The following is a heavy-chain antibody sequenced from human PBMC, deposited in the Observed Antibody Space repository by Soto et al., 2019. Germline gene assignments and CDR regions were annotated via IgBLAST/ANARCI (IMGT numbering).Heavy chain of an antibody. V-gene: IGHV3-23*01. Sequence: LRLSCAASGFTFSIYSTNWVRQAPGKGLEWVSLISGSGGSTHYADSVEGRFTISRDNSKNTLYLEMDSLRAEDTAVYYCAKVVKYDVLTGYYKGPDYYGMDVWGQGTTVTVSS. CDR2: ISGSGGST. CDR3: AKVVKYDVLTGYYKGPDYYGMDV. CDR1: GFTFSIYS. J-gene: IGHJ6*02. D-gene: IGHD3-9*01.